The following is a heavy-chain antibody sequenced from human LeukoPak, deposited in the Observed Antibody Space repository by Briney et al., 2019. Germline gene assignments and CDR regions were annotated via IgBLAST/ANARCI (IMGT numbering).Heavy chain of an antibody. Sequence: GGSLRLSCAASGFTFINYAVHWVRQAPGKGLEWVAVISFDGSNIYYADSVKGRFTISRDNSKNTLYLQMNSLRAEDTALYYCASSGGYGDYDEGHWFDPWGQGTLVTVSS. J-gene: IGHJ5*02. V-gene: IGHV3-30*04. CDR1: GFTFINYA. CDR2: ISFDGSNI. CDR3: ASSGGYGDYDEGHWFDP. D-gene: IGHD4-17*01.